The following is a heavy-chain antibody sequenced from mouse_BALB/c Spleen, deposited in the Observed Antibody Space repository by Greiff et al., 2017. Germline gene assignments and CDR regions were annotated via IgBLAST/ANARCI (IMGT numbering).Heavy chain of an antibody. V-gene: IGHV14-1*02. CDR2: IDPENGNT. Sequence: EVKLQESGAELVRPGALVKLSCKASGFNIKDYYMHWVKQRPEQGLEWIGWIDPENGNTIYDPKFQGKASITADTSSNTAYLQLSSLTSEDTAVYYCASNYGAMDYWGQGTSVTVSS. CDR3: ASNYGAMDY. CDR1: GFNIKDYY. J-gene: IGHJ4*01. D-gene: IGHD1-1*01.